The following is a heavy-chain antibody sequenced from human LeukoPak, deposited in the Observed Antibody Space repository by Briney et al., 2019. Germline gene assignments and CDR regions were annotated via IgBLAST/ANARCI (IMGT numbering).Heavy chain of an antibody. CDR3: ARAGGYCGRISCPYYFDY. CDR1: GYALTKLS. J-gene: IGHJ4*02. Sequence: ASVKVSCKVSGYALTKLSMHWVRQAPGKGLEWMGNFDPENGESIYAQKFQGRVTMTRNTSISTAYMELSSLRSEDTAVYYCARAGGYCGRISCPYYFDYWGQGSLVAVSS. CDR2: FDPENGES. V-gene: IGHV1-24*01. D-gene: IGHD2-15*01.